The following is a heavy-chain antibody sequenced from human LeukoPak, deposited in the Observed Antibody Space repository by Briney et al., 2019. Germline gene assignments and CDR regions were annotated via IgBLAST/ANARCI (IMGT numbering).Heavy chain of an antibody. J-gene: IGHJ4*02. D-gene: IGHD2-2*01. V-gene: IGHV3-7*01. Sequence: PGGSLRLSCAASGFTLSSYWMSWVRQAPGKGLEWVANIKQDGSEKYYVDSVRGRFTISRDNAKNSLYLQMNSLRAEDTAVYYCARVWRYCSSTSCYAFDYWGQGTLVTVSS. CDR3: ARVWRYCSSTSCYAFDY. CDR2: IKQDGSEK. CDR1: GFTLSSYW.